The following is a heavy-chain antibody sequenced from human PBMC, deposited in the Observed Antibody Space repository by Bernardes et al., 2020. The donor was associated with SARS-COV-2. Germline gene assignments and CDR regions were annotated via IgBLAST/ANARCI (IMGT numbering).Heavy chain of an antibody. CDR1: GGSISSHY. Sequence: LSLTCAVAGGSISSHYWSWIRQPPGKGLESIGYISYSGDINYNPSLKSRVTISIDTSKGQFSLKLNSVTAADTAVYYCARTARLYDSWGPGIPVTVSS. CDR2: ISYSGDI. CDR3: ARTARLYDS. J-gene: IGHJ4*02. V-gene: IGHV4-59*11. D-gene: IGHD2-21*02.